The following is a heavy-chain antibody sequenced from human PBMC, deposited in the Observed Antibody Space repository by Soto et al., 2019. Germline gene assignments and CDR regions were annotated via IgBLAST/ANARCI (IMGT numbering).Heavy chain of an antibody. J-gene: IGHJ5*02. CDR3: ARAYQQLVNWFDP. CDR1: GGTFSSYA. D-gene: IGHD6-13*01. CDR2: IIPIFGTA. V-gene: IGHV1-69*13. Sequence: SVKVSCKASGGTFSSYAISWVRQAPGQGLEWMGGIIPIFGTANYAQKFQGRVTITADESTSTAYMELSSLRSEDTAVYYCARAYQQLVNWFDPWGQGTLVTVAS.